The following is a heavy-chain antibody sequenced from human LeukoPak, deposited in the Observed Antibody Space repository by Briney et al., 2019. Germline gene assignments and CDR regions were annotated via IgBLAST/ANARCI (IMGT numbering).Heavy chain of an antibody. D-gene: IGHD4-17*01. CDR2: ISYDGSNK. CDR3: ARDRAYGDYRDAFDI. J-gene: IGHJ3*02. CDR1: GFTFRSYA. V-gene: IGHV3-30*04. Sequence: GRTLRLSCAASGFTFRSYAMHGVPQAPGKGLEGVTVISYDGSNKYYADSVKGRFTISRDNSKNTLYLQMNSLRAEDTAVYYCARDRAYGDYRDAFDIWGQGTMVTVSS.